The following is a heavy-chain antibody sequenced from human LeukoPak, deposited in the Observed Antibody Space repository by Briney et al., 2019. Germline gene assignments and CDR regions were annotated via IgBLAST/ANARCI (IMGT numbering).Heavy chain of an antibody. CDR1: GFTFSSYA. V-gene: IGHV3-23*01. J-gene: IGHJ4*02. CDR2: ISGSGGST. CDR3: ARVNRQPANAGHDSSGYYYLIIDY. Sequence: PGGSLRLSCAASGFTFSSYAMSWVRQAPGKGLEWVSAISGSGGSTYYADSVKGRFTISRDNAKNTLYLQMNSLRAEDTAVYYCARVNRQPANAGHDSSGYYYLIIDYWGQGTLVTVSS. D-gene: IGHD3-22*01.